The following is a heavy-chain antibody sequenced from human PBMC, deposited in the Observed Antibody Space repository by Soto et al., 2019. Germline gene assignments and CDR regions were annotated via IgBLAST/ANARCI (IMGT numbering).Heavy chain of an antibody. D-gene: IGHD5-18*01. J-gene: IGHJ3*02. CDR2: GST. CDR3: ARGRGHTYTYDAIDS. V-gene: IGHV4-4*09. Sequence: GSTNYNPSIKSRVTISVDTSKNQFSLKLSSVTAPDTAVYYCARGRGHTYTYDAIDSWGQGTKVTVSS.